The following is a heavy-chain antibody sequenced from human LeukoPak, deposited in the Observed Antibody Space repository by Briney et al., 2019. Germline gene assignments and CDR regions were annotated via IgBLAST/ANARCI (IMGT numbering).Heavy chain of an antibody. CDR3: ARAMTS. J-gene: IGHJ4*02. V-gene: IGHV3-33*08. D-gene: IGHD4-11*01. CDR2: IWYDGSNK. Sequence: GGSLRLSCAASGFTFSNYGMHWVRRAPGKGLEWVAAIWYDGSNKYYGDSVKGRFTISRDNSKNSLYLQMNSLRAEDTAVYYCARAMTSWGQGTLVTVSS. CDR1: GFTFSNYG.